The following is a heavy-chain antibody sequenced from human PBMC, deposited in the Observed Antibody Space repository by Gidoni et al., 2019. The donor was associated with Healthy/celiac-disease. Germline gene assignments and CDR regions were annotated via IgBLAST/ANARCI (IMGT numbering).Heavy chain of an antibody. CDR3: ARHSNGEGFGELFDP. D-gene: IGHD3-10*01. Sequence: QLQLQESGPGLVKPSETLSLTCPVSGGSISSSSYYWGWIRQPPGKGLEWIGSIYYSGSTYYNPSLKSRVTISVDTSKNQFSLKLSSVTAADTAVYYCARHSNGEGFGELFDPWGQGTLVTVSS. CDR2: IYYSGST. CDR1: GGSISSSSYY. J-gene: IGHJ5*02. V-gene: IGHV4-39*01.